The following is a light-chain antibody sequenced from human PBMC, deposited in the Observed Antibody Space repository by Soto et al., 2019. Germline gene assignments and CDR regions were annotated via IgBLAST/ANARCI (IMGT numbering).Light chain of an antibody. CDR3: QQYGRSQT. Sequence: EIVMTQSSATLSVSPWERVIVSCRASESIDSDIAWYQKKPGQAPRFLIYDASNRATGIPARFSGSGSGTNFTLTISSLEPEDFALYYCQQYGRSQTFGQGTKVDIK. J-gene: IGKJ1*01. CDR1: ESIDSD. V-gene: IGKV3-11*01. CDR2: DAS.